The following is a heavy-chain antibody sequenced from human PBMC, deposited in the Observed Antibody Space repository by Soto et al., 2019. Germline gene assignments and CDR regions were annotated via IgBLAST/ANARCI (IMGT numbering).Heavy chain of an antibody. J-gene: IGHJ3*02. V-gene: IGHV3-74*01. CDR2: INPDGSFT. D-gene: IGHD6-6*01. CDR1: GYTFSSHW. CDR3: ARPSSMSSSGFDI. Sequence: EVQLVESGGGLVQPGGSLRLSCVASGYTFSSHWIHWVRQAPGQGLVGVSRINPDGSFTSYADSVKGRFTISRDNAKNTLYLEMNSLRAEDTAVYYCARPSSMSSSGFDIWGQGTMVTVSS.